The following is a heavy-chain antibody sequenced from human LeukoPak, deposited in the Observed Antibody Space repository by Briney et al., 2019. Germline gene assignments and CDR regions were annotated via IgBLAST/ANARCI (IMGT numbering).Heavy chain of an antibody. Sequence: PSETLSLTCAVYGGSFSGYYWSWIRQPPGKGLEWIGEINHSGNTNYNPSLKSRVTIAVDTSKNQFSLKLSSVTAADTAVYYCARAPRLDYYHYYYYMDVWGKGTTVTVSS. CDR2: INHSGNT. V-gene: IGHV4-34*01. J-gene: IGHJ6*03. CDR1: GGSFSGYY. D-gene: IGHD3/OR15-3a*01. CDR3: ARAPRLDYYHYYYYMDV.